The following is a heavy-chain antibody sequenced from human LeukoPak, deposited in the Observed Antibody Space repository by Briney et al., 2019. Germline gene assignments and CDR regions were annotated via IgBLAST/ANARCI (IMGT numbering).Heavy chain of an antibody. CDR3: ARDPYSGNYGNTYYYYMDV. D-gene: IGHD1-26*01. J-gene: IGHJ6*03. CDR2: ISYDGSDK. V-gene: IGHV3-30*04. CDR1: GFTFSSYA. Sequence: GGSLRLSCAASGFTFSSYAMYWVRQAPGKGLEWVAVISYDGSDKFYADSVKGRFTISRDSSKNTLYLQMNSLRPEDTAVYYCARDPYSGNYGNTYYYYMDVWGKGTTVTISS.